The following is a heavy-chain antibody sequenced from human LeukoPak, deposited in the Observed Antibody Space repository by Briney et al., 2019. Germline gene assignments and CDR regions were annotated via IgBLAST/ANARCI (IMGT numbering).Heavy chain of an antibody. CDR2: ITGNGDYT. V-gene: IGHV3-23*01. J-gene: IGHJ4*02. Sequence: GGSLRLSCAASRFTFSNYAMSWVRQAPGKGLEWVSAITGNGDYTDYADSVKGRFTISRDNSKNTLYLQMNSLRADDTAVYYCARDSSMLRGPLVIYYFDFWGQGTLVTVSS. CDR3: ARDSSMLRGPLVIYYFDF. D-gene: IGHD3-10*01. CDR1: RFTFSNYA.